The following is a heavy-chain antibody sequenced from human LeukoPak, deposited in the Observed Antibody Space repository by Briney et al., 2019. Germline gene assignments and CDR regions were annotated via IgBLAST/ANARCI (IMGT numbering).Heavy chain of an antibody. Sequence: PSQTLSLTCTVSGGFINTVGDYWIWIRQHPGKGLEWIGYIYSSGSTYYNPSLESRLTISLDTSKNQFSLKLRSVTAADTAVYYCARGGGAIVVVPAAPPNVWGQGTTVTVSS. CDR3: ARGGGAIVVVPAAPPNV. CDR1: GGFINTVGDY. CDR2: IYSSGST. J-gene: IGHJ6*02. V-gene: IGHV4-31*03. D-gene: IGHD2-2*01.